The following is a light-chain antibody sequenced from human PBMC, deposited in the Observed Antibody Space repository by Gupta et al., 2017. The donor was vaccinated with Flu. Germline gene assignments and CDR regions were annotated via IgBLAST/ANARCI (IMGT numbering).Light chain of an antibody. CDR3: QQEHNLHPMFT. J-gene: IGKJ3*01. CDR2: DAS. V-gene: IGKV1-33*01. Sequence: DIQMTQSPSSLSASVGDTVTITCQAREDITHCLNWYQHKPGKAPKLLIYDASSLETGVPSTFSGSGGGNDTYLTITNCHSEDVGSYYCQQEHNLHPMFTFGHGTKVDV. CDR1: EDITHC.